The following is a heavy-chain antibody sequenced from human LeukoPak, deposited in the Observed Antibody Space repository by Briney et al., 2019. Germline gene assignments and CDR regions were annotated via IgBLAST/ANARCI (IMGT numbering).Heavy chain of an antibody. D-gene: IGHD2-15*01. CDR2: INPNSGGT. V-gene: IGHV1-2*02. Sequence: ASVKVSCKASGYTFTGYYMHWVRQAPGQGLEWMGWINPNSGGTKYAQKLQDRVTMTTDTPTTTAYMELRSLRSDDTAVYYCARAGAVVDNWFDPWGQGTLVTVSS. CDR3: ARAGAVVDNWFDP. J-gene: IGHJ5*02. CDR1: GYTFTGYY.